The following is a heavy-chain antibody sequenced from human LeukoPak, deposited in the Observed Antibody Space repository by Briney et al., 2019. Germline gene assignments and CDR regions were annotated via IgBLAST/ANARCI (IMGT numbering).Heavy chain of an antibody. CDR2: IWYDGSNK. CDR3: ARAGGSIAAAGHDAFDI. J-gene: IGHJ3*02. CDR1: GFTFSSYG. V-gene: IGHV3-33*01. D-gene: IGHD6-25*01. Sequence: PGGSLRLSCAASGFTFSSYGMHWVRQAPGKGLEWVAVIWYDGSNKYYADSVKGRLTIPRDNSKNTLYLQMNSLRAEDTAVYYCARAGGSIAAAGHDAFDIWGQGTMVTVSS.